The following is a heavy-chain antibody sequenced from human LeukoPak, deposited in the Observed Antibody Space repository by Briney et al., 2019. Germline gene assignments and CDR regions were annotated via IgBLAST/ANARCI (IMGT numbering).Heavy chain of an antibody. CDR2: ISYDGSNK. V-gene: IGHV3-30*18. Sequence: PGGSLRLSCVVSGFTVSNNYMKWVRQAPGKGLEWVAVISYDGSNKYYADSVKGRFTISRDNSKNTLYLQMNSLRAEDTAVYYCAKISARGYNWFDPWGQGTLVTVSS. CDR1: GFTVSNNY. J-gene: IGHJ5*02. CDR3: AKISARGYNWFDP. D-gene: IGHD6-6*01.